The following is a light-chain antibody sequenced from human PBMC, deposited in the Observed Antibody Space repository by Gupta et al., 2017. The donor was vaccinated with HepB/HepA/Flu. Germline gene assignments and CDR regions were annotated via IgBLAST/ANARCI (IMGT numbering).Light chain of an antibody. CDR3: SSYVRSTNRV. CDR1: SSDVGGYDF. J-gene: IGLJ3*02. Sequence: QSALTQPASVSGSPGQSITISCTGTSSDVGGYDFVSWYQQHPGKAPKLMIYDVSNRPSGVSNRFSGSKSGNTASLTISGLQAEDEADYYCSSYVRSTNRVVGGGTKLTVL. CDR2: DVS. V-gene: IGLV2-14*03.